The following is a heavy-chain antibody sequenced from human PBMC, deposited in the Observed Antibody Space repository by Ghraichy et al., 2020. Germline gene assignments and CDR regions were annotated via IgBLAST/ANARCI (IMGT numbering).Heavy chain of an antibody. CDR2: ISGDGGST. Sequence: VGSLRLSCAASGFTFDDYAMHWVRQAPGKGLEWVSLISGDGGSTYYADSVKGRFTISRDNSKNSLYLQMNSLRTEDTALYYCAKDKVSGSFYYYYYYMDVWGKGTTVTVSS. CDR1: GFTFDDYA. J-gene: IGHJ6*03. V-gene: IGHV3-43*02. D-gene: IGHD1-26*01. CDR3: AKDKVSGSFYYYYYYMDV.